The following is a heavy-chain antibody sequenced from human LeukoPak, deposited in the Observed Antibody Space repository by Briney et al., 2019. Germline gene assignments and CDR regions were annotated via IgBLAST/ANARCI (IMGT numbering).Heavy chain of an antibody. Sequence: GRSLRLSCAASGFTFSSYGMHWVRQAPGKGLEWVADIWYDGSNKYYADSVKGRFTISRDNSKNTLYLQMNSLRAEDTAVYYCARDPQPGPVYYYYYMDVWGKGTTVTVSS. CDR1: GFTFSSYG. V-gene: IGHV3-33*01. CDR3: ARDPQPGPVYYYYYMDV. D-gene: IGHD5-18*01. CDR2: IWYDGSNK. J-gene: IGHJ6*03.